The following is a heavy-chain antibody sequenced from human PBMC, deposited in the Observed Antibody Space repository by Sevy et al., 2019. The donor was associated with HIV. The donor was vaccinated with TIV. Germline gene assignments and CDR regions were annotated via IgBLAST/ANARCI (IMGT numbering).Heavy chain of an antibody. V-gene: IGHV4-59*13. CDR1: GGSMRNFY. Sequence: SETSLTCSVSGGSMRNFYWSWIRQPPGKGLEWIGNIYYSGSTNYNPSLKSRVTMSVDTSKNQFSLKLSSVTAADTAVYYCARSGFLEWADSTRGPRNWFDPWGQGTLVTVSS. CDR2: IYYSGST. J-gene: IGHJ5*02. CDR3: ARSGFLEWADSTRGPRNWFDP. D-gene: IGHD3-3*01.